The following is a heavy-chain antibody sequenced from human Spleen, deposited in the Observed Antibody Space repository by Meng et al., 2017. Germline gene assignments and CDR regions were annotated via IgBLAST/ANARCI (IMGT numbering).Heavy chain of an antibody. CDR3: ARERVTMVRGVLKS. CDR1: GNTFTTFG. Sequence: QGQLVQTGLELKNPGASGKISRKATGNTFTTFGIKWVRQAPGQGLEWMGWINTNTGNPTYAQGFTGRFVMSLDTSVSTAYLQISSLKAEDTAVYYCARERVTMVRGVLKSWGQGTLVTVSS. J-gene: IGHJ5*02. D-gene: IGHD3-10*01. CDR2: INTNTGNP. V-gene: IGHV7-4-1*02.